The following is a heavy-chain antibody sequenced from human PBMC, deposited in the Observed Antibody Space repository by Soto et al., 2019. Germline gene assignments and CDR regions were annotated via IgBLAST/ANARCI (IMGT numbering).Heavy chain of an antibody. Sequence: QVQLVQSGAEVKKPGASVKVSCKASGYTFTSYGISWVRQAPGQGLEWMGWISAYNGNKKYAQKLQGRVSMTRATSPSTAYMELRSLRSDDTAVYYCARDLGQQLFDYWGQGTLVTVSS. J-gene: IGHJ4*02. D-gene: IGHD6-13*01. CDR1: GYTFTSYG. CDR2: ISAYNGNK. CDR3: ARDLGQQLFDY. V-gene: IGHV1-18*01.